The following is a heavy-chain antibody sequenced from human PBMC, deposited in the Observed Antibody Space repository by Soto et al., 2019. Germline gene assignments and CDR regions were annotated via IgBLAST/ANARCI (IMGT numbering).Heavy chain of an antibody. J-gene: IGHJ6*02. D-gene: IGHD6-13*01. CDR3: ARFKQRSWGWEGAGGMEV. Sequence: PSETLSLACTVSGSSISSYYWSWTRQPPGKGLERIGYIYYSRSTNYNPSLKSRVTISVDTSRNQFSLQLSSVTAADTVFFYCARFKQRSWGWEGAGGMEVWGQGTTVTVSS. CDR2: IYYSRST. V-gene: IGHV4-59*01. CDR1: GSSISSYY.